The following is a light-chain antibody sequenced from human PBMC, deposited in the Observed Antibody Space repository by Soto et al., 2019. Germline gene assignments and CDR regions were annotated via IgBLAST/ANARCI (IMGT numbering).Light chain of an antibody. CDR2: AAS. CDR3: QQSYSTLT. CDR1: QSISIY. J-gene: IGKJ3*01. Sequence: DIQMTQSPSSLSASVRDRVTITCRASQSISIYLNWYQQKPGKAPKLLIYAASSLKSGVPSRFSGSGPGTDFTLTISRLPPEDFATYYCQQSYSTLTFGPGTKVDIK. V-gene: IGKV1-39*01.